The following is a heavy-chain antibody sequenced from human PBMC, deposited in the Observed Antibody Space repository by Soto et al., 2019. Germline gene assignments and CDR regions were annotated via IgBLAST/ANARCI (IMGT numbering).Heavy chain of an antibody. J-gene: IGHJ3*02. V-gene: IGHV4-31*11. CDR3: ARGSIFGVVLNAFDI. CDR1: GGSFSGNGYY. CDR2: ISYSGRT. Sequence: QVQLQESGPGLVKPSQTLSLTCAVSGGSFSGNGYYWNWIRQHPGKGLEWIGYISYSGRTFYSPSLKTRVTTSLDTSKKQFSLKLSSVTAADTSIYYGARGSIFGVVLNAFDIWGQGTMVAVSS. D-gene: IGHD3-3*01.